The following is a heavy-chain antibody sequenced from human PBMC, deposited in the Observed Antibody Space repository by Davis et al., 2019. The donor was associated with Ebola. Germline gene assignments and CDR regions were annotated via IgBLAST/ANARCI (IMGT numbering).Heavy chain of an antibody. CDR2: INAGNGNT. D-gene: IGHD1-26*01. CDR1: GGTFSSYA. CDR3: ARSPWGTMDV. Sequence: ASVKVSCKASGGTFSSYAMHWVRQAPGQRLEWMGWINAGNGNTKYSQKFQGRVTITRDTSASTVYMELSSLRSEDTAVYYCARSPWGTMDVWGQGTTVTVSS. V-gene: IGHV1-3*01. J-gene: IGHJ6*02.